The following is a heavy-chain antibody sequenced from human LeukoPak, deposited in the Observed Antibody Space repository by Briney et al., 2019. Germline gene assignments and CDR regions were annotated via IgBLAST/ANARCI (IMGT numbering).Heavy chain of an antibody. V-gene: IGHV3-48*02. Sequence: GGSLRLSCAASGFTFSSYSVNWVRQAPGRGLEWVSYISASGATIYYADSVKGRFTISRDNAQNSLYLHMNSLRDEDTAVYYCARDLGSGSNYRYYYGMDVWGQGTTVTVSS. CDR3: ARDLGSGSNYRYYYGMDV. CDR1: GFTFSSYS. D-gene: IGHD1-26*01. J-gene: IGHJ6*02. CDR2: ISASGATI.